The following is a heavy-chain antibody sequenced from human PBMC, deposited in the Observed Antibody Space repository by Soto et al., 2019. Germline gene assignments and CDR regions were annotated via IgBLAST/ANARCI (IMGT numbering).Heavy chain of an antibody. D-gene: IGHD2-15*01. J-gene: IGHJ4*02. CDR3: ARVVVAAHAEVESDY. V-gene: IGHV3-21*01. Sequence: EVQLVESGGGLVKPGGSLRLSCAASGFTFSSYSMNWVRQAPGKGLEWVSSISSSSSYIYYADSVKGRFTISRDNAKNSLYLQMNSLRAEDTAVYYCARVVVAAHAEVESDYWGQGTLVTVSS. CDR1: GFTFSSYS. CDR2: ISSSSSYI.